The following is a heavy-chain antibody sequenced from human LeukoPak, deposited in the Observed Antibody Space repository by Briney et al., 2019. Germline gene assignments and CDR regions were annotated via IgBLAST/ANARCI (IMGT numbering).Heavy chain of an antibody. CDR2: IYYSGST. J-gene: IGHJ5*02. CDR3: ARGTRRGANWFDP. V-gene: IGHV4-61*01. D-gene: IGHD3-10*01. CDR1: GGSISSGSYY. Sequence: SETLSLTCTVSGGSISSGSYYWSWIRQPPGKGLEWIGYIYYSGSTNYNPSLKSRVTISVDTSKNQFSLKLSSVTAADTAVYYCARGTRRGANWFDPWGQGTLVTVSS.